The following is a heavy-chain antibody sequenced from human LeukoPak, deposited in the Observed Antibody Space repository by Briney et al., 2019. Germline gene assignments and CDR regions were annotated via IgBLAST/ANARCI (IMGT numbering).Heavy chain of an antibody. CDR2: IWYDGSNK. CDR1: GFTFSSYG. Sequence: GGSLRLSCAASGFTFSSYGMHWVRQAPGKGLEWVAVIWYDGSNKYYADSVKGRFTISRDNSKNTLYLQMNSLGAEDTAVYYCARDTIGEYYFDYWGQGTLVTVSS. CDR3: ARDTIGEYYFDY. J-gene: IGHJ4*02. D-gene: IGHD5-24*01. V-gene: IGHV3-33*01.